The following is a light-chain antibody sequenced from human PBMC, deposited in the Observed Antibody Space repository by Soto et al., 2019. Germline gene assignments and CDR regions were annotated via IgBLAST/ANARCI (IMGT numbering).Light chain of an antibody. J-gene: IGKJ5*01. CDR2: DAS. V-gene: IGKV1-5*01. CDR3: QQYNTYST. CDR1: QSISSW. Sequence: DIQMTQSPSTLSASVGDRVTITCRASQSISSWLAWYQQKPGKAPKLLIYDASSLESGVPSRFSGGGSGTEFTLTISSLQPDDFATYHCQQYNTYSTFGQGTRLEIK.